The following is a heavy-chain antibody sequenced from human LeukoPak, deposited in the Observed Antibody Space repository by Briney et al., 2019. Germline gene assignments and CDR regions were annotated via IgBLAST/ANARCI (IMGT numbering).Heavy chain of an antibody. J-gene: IGHJ4*02. CDR2: ISSSSSSTI. D-gene: IGHD5-24*01. V-gene: IGHV3-48*01. CDR1: GFTFSTYS. CDR3: ARDLWGVATIDY. Sequence: GGSLRLSCSASGFTFSTYSINWVRQAPGKGLEWVSSISSSSSSTIYYADSVKGRFTISRDNAKNSLYPQMNSLRAEDTAVYYCARDLWGVATIDYWGQGTLVTVSS.